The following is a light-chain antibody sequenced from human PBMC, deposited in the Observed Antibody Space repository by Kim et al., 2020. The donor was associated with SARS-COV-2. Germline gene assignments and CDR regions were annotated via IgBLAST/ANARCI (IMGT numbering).Light chain of an antibody. CDR3: QQYFSSST. J-gene: IGKJ2*01. Sequence: LSAFVGDRITITCRASQSISDVLAWYQQKAGKSPNLLIYQASRLQSGVPSRFTGSGSGTEFTLTISSLQPDDFATYYCQQYFSSSTFGRGTKLEI. V-gene: IGKV1-5*03. CDR2: QAS. CDR1: QSISDV.